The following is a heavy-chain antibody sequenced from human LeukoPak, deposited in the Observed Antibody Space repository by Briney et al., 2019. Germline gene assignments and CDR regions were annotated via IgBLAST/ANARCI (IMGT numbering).Heavy chain of an antibody. Sequence: ASVKVSCKASGYSFTTYGITWLRQAPGQGLERVGWINTRDNHALYVQNFLGRVTLTIDTSTSTADMDLRSLRSDDTAVYYCARDVTVIGVDGQGTSFDIWGQGTVVTVSS. V-gene: IGHV1-18*01. D-gene: IGHD2-21*01. J-gene: IGHJ3*02. CDR1: GYSFTTYG. CDR3: ARDVTVIGVDGQGTSFDI. CDR2: INTRDNHA.